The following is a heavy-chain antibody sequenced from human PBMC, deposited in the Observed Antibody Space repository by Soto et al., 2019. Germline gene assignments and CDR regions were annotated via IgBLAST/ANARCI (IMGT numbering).Heavy chain of an antibody. CDR1: GFTFSKFW. CDR3: ARDMHAGFTHYFDP. D-gene: IGHD1-26*01. J-gene: IGHJ5*02. CDR2: IKHDGSQS. V-gene: IGHV3-7*03. Sequence: GGSLRLSCITSGFTFSKFWMSWVRQAPGKGLEWVANIKHDGSQSYYEDSVKGRFTISRDNAKNSLYLQVNSLRVDDTAVYYCARDMHAGFTHYFDPWGQGTLVTVSS.